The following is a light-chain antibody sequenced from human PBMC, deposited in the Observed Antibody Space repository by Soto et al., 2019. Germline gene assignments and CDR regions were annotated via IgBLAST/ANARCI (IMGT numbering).Light chain of an antibody. CDR1: QDIAGY. CDR2: GAS. J-gene: IGKJ5*01. Sequence: KHMTESASFMTVYVGDRGIITSRACQDIAGYLAWYQHKPGRSSELLIHGASRLQSGVPARFCHSEYGTHFTSSVNRFQPEGFANYSCQQAYCFPICFGPGTRLEIK. V-gene: IGKV1-12*01. CDR3: QQAYCFPIC.